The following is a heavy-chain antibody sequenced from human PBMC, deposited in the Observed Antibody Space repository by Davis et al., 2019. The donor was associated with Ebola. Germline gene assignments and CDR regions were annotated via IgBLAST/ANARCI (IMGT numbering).Heavy chain of an antibody. D-gene: IGHD2-15*01. CDR3: AREGGYCSGGSCYSPLDY. CDR2: IYYDGRRN. V-gene: IGHV3-30*03. Sequence: PGGSLRLSCAASGFTFSSYAMSWVRQAPGKGLEWVAVIYYDGRRNSYADSVKGRFTISRDNSKNTLYLQMNSLRAEDTAVYYCAREGGYCSGGSCYSPLDYWGQGTLVTVSS. J-gene: IGHJ4*02. CDR1: GFTFSSYA.